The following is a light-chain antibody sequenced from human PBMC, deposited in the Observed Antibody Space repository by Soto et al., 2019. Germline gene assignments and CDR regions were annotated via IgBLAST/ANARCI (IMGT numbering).Light chain of an antibody. CDR3: QQSYRTPPT. CDR1: QSISSY. CDR2: AAS. Sequence: DIQMTQSPSSLSASVGDRVTITCRASQSISSYLNWYQQKPGKAPKLLIYAASSLYSGVPSRFSGSRSGTDFTLTISSLQPEDFATYYCQQSYRTPPTFGQGTKVEIK. V-gene: IGKV1-39*01. J-gene: IGKJ1*01.